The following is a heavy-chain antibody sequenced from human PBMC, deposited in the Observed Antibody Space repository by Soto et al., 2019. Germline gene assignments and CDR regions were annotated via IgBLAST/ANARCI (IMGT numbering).Heavy chain of an antibody. CDR3: VRGRGDYYNQHWYFDL. CDR2: INHSGST. J-gene: IGHJ2*01. D-gene: IGHD3-22*01. V-gene: IGHV4-34*01. CDR1: GGSFSGYY. Sequence: QVHLQQWGAGLLKPSETLSLTCAVYGGSFSGYYWSWIRQPPGKGLEWIGEINHSGSTNYNPSLTSRVSISVGTSNNQFSLKLSFVTAADTVVYYCVRGRGDYYNQHWYFDLWGRGTLVTVSS.